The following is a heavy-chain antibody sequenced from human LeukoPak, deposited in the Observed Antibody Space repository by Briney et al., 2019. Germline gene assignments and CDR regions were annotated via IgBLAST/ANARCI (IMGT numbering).Heavy chain of an antibody. J-gene: IGHJ4*02. V-gene: IGHV1-2*04. CDR2: INPNSGGT. D-gene: IGHD2-15*01. CDR3: ARGGVVAATSLDY. Sequence: ASVKVSCKASGYTFTGYYMHWVRQAPGQGLEWMGWINPNSGGTNYAQKFQGWVTVTRDTSISTAYMELSRLRSDDTAVYYCARGGVVAATSLDYWGQGTLVTVSS. CDR1: GYTFTGYY.